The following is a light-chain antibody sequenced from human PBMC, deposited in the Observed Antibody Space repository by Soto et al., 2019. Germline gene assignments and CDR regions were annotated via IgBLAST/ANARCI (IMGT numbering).Light chain of an antibody. CDR1: QRITSNF. V-gene: IGKV3-20*01. J-gene: IGKJ1*01. CDR3: QQYNSYSPRT. CDR2: GAS. Sequence: EIVLTQSPVTLSLSPGERATLSCRASQRITSNFLAWFQQKAGLAPRLLIYGASTRASGVPDRFSGGGSGTDFVLTISRLEPEDFATYYCQQYNSYSPRTFGQGTKVEIK.